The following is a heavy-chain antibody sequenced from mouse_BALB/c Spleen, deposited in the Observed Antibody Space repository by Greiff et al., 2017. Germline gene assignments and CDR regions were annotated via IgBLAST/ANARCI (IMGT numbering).Heavy chain of an antibody. CDR2: ISSGSSTI. D-gene: IGHD2-1*01. Sequence: EVKLMESGGGLVQPGGSRKLSCAASGFTFSSFGMHWVRQAPEKGLEWVAYISSGSSTIYYADTVKGRFTISRDNPKNTLFLQMTSLRSEDTAMYYCARNYYGNYGYAMDYWGQGTSVTVSS. J-gene: IGHJ4*01. CDR3: ARNYYGNYGYAMDY. V-gene: IGHV5-17*02. CDR1: GFTFSSFG.